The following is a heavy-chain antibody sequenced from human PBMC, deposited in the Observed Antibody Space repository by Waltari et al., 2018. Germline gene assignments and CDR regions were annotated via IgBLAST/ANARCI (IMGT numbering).Heavy chain of an antibody. J-gene: IGHJ4*02. CDR1: GYTFPCYY. Sequence: QVQLVQSGAEVKTPGASVKVSCNASGYTFPCYYMHLIRQSPGQGLEWMGRIKPNSGGTNYAQKFQGRVTMTSDTSISTAYMELSSLRSDDTAVYYCARVIAAPPYYFDYWGQGTLVTVSS. CDR3: ARVIAAPPYYFDY. V-gene: IGHV1-2*06. D-gene: IGHD6-6*01. CDR2: IKPNSGGT.